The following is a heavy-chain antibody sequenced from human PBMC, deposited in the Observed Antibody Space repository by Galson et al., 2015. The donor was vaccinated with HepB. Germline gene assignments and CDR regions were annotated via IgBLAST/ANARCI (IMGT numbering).Heavy chain of an antibody. CDR3: ARLNPLVSVVVTSIDY. J-gene: IGHJ4*02. Sequence: QSGAEVIKPGESLRISCTGSGYSFTSYWISWVRQMPGKGLEWMGRIDPSDSYTNYSPSFQGHVTISADKSISTAYLQWSSLKASDTAMYYCARLNPLVSVVVTSIDYWGQGTLVTVSS. V-gene: IGHV5-10-1*01. CDR1: GYSFTSYW. CDR2: IDPSDSYT. D-gene: IGHD3-22*01.